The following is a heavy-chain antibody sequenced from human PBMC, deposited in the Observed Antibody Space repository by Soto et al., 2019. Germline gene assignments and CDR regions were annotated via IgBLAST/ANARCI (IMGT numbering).Heavy chain of an antibody. CDR1: GGTFSSYA. D-gene: IGHD2-2*02. CDR2: IIPIFGTA. V-gene: IGHV1-69*13. CDR3: ARLAGCRSTSCYKNFDY. J-gene: IGHJ4*02. Sequence: ASVKVSCKASGGTFSSYAISWVRQAPGQGLEWMGGIIPIFGTANYAQKFQGRVTITADESTSTAYMELSSLRSEDTAVYYCARLAGCRSTSCYKNFDYWGQGTMVTVSS.